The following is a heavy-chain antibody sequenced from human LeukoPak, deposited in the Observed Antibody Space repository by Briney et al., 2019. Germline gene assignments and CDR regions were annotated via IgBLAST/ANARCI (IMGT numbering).Heavy chain of an antibody. CDR2: INHSGST. J-gene: IGHJ3*02. Sequence: SETLSLTCAVYGGSFSGYYWSWVRQPPGKGLEWIGEINHSGSTNYNPSLKSRVTISVDTSKNQFSLKLSSVTAADTAVYYCARRPTGNCSSTSCYLEYAFDIWGQGTMVTVSS. V-gene: IGHV4-34*01. CDR1: GGSFSGYY. D-gene: IGHD2-2*01. CDR3: ARRPTGNCSSTSCYLEYAFDI.